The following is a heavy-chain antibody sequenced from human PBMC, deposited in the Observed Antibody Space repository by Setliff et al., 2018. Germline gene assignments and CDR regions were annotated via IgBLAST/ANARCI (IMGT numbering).Heavy chain of an antibody. J-gene: IGHJ6*02. CDR1: GYSISSGYY. CDR3: ARGLSSSWYLYYYGMDV. CDR2: IHHSGST. V-gene: IGHV4-38-2*01. Sequence: SETLSLTCAVSGYSISSGYYWGWIRQPPGKGLEWIGSIHHSGSTYYNPSLKSRVTISVDTSKNQFSLKLSSVTAADTAVYYCARGLSSSWYLYYYGMDVWGQGTTVTVSS. D-gene: IGHD6-13*01.